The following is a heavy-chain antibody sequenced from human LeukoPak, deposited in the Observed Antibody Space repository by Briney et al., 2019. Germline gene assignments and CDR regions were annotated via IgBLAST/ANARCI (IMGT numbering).Heavy chain of an antibody. J-gene: IGHJ1*01. CDR2: IKSDGST. V-gene: IGHV3-74*01. D-gene: IGHD3-22*01. CDR3: ARAPSEIGGYYPEYFRH. CDR1: GFTFSTYW. Sequence: GGSLRLSCAASGFTFSTYWLHWVRQAPGKGLVWVSRIKSDGSTNYADSVKGRFTISRDNAKDTVSLQMNSLRPEDTGVYYCARAPSEIGGYYPEYFRHWGQGTLVTVSS.